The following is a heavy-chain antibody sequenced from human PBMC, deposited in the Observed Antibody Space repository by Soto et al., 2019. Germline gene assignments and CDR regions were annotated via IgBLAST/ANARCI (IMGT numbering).Heavy chain of an antibody. J-gene: IGHJ6*02. V-gene: IGHV3-11*05. CDR3: ARESEKRYGVDGRSYYYGMDV. CDR1: GFTFSDYY. CDR2: ISSRSSYT. D-gene: IGHD4-17*01. Sequence: QVQLVESGGGLVKPGGSLRLSCAASGFTFSDYYMSWIRQAPGKGLEWVSYISSRSSYTNYADSVKGRVTISRDNAKNSLYLQMNSLRAEATAVYYCARESEKRYGVDGRSYYYGMDVWGPGTTVTVSS.